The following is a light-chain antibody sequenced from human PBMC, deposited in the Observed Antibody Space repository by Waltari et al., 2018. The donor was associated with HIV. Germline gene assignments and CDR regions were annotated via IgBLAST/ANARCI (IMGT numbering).Light chain of an antibody. CDR3: GTWDSSLSAVV. J-gene: IGLJ2*01. Sequence: QSVLTQPPSVSAAPGQKVTISCSGSSSNIGNNYVSWYQQLPGTAPKLLISDNNKRPSGIPDRFAGSNSGTSATRSITGLQTGDEADYYCGTWDSSLSAVVFGGGTKLTVL. CDR2: DNN. CDR1: SSNIGNNY. V-gene: IGLV1-51*01.